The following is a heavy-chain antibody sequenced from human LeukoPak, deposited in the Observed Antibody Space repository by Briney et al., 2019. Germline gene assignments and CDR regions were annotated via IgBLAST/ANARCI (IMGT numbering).Heavy chain of an antibody. CDR1: GGSITNCC. V-gene: IGHV4-4*07. CDR3: ARVPPSYSDLSKIYYYYYVDV. CDR2: ISSTGNT. D-gene: IGHD1-26*01. J-gene: IGHJ6*03. Sequence: PSETLSLTCTVSGGSITNCCWGWIRQPAGRGLDWIGRISSTGNTAYSPSLQSRVTMSVDTSKNQFSLKLNSVIAADTAVYYCARVPPSYSDLSKIYYYYYVDVWGKGTPVTVSS.